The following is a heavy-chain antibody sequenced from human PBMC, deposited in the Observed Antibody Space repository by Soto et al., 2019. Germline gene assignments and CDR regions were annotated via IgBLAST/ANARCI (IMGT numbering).Heavy chain of an antibody. D-gene: IGHD5-18*01. CDR3: AREHGLRYGLNYFDP. V-gene: IGHV4-59*01. Sequence: QVQLQESGPGLVKPSETLSLTCTVSGGSINNYYWSWIRQPPGKGLEWIGYIYDSGSTNYNPSLTSEVTMSVDTSKTQSSLNLSSVTAADTAVYYCAREHGLRYGLNYFDPWGPGTLVTVSS. CDR1: GGSINNYY. J-gene: IGHJ5*02. CDR2: IYDSGST.